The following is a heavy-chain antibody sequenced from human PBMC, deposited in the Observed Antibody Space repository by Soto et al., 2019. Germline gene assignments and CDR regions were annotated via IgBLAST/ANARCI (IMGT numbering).Heavy chain of an antibody. CDR3: ASGYSYGYYFDY. J-gene: IGHJ4*02. CDR2: IYYSGST. V-gene: IGHV4-31*03. CDR1: GGSLSSGGYY. Sequence: SETLSLTCTVSGGSLSSGGYYWSWIRQHPGKGLEWIGYIYYSGSTYYNPSLKSRVTISVDTSKNQFSLKLSSVTAADTAVYYCASGYSYGYYFDYWGQGTLVTVSS. D-gene: IGHD5-18*01.